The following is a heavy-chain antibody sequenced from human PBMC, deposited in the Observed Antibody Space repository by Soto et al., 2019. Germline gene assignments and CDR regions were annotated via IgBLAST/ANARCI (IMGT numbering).Heavy chain of an antibody. CDR2: IWYDGSNK. Sequence: PGGSLRLSCAASGFTFSSYGMHWVRQAPGKGLEWVAVIWYDGSNKYYADSVKGRFTISRDNSKNTLYLQMNSLRAEDTAVYYCARGRVAAAYAFDIWGQGTMVTVSS. V-gene: IGHV3-33*01. CDR1: GFTFSSYG. D-gene: IGHD2-2*01. CDR3: ARGRVAAAYAFDI. J-gene: IGHJ3*02.